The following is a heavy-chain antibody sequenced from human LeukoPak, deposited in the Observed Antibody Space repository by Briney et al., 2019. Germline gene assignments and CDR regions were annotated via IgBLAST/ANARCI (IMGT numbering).Heavy chain of an antibody. J-gene: IGHJ4*02. CDR2: ISGSGGST. CDR1: GFTFSSYA. V-gene: IGHV3-23*01. D-gene: IGHD3-22*01. CDR3: ARQSSYYYDSSGNPRRKYFDY. Sequence: GGSLRLSCAASGFTFSSYAMSWVRQAPGKGLEWVSAISGSGGSTYYADSVKGRFTISRDNSKNTLYLQMNSLRAEDTAVNYCARQSSYYYDSSGNPRRKYFDYWGQGTLVTVSS.